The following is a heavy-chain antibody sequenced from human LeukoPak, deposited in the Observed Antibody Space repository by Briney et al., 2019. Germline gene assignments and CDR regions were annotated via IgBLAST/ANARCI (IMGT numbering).Heavy chain of an antibody. CDR3: ARDTLGYCSSISCFRWFDP. CDR2: ISSRSTYI. CDR1: GFTFSSYS. D-gene: IGHD2-2*01. V-gene: IGHV3-21*01. J-gene: IGHJ5*02. Sequence: GGSLRLSCAASGFTFSSYSMNWVRQAPGKGLEWVSSISSRSTYIYYADSVKGRFTISRDNAKNSLYLQMNTLRAEDTAVYYCARDTLGYCSSISCFRWFDPWGQGTLGTVSS.